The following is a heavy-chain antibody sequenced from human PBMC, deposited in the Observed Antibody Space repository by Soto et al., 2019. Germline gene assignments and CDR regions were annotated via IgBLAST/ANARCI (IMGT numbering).Heavy chain of an antibody. V-gene: IGHV3-7*05. CDR2: IKQDGSEK. CDR1: GFTFSSYW. Sequence: EVQLVESGGGLVQPGGSLRLSCAASGFTFSSYWMSWVRQAPGKGLEWVANIKQDGSEKYYVDSVKGRFTISRDNATNSLYLQMNSLRAEDTAVYYCARYSSSWPFDYWGQGTLVTVSS. CDR3: ARYSSSWPFDY. J-gene: IGHJ4*02. D-gene: IGHD6-13*01.